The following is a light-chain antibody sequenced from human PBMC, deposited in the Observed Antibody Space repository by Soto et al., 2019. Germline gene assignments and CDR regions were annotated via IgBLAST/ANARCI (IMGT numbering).Light chain of an antibody. CDR2: DVS. CDR3: SSYAGSYTLV. J-gene: IGLJ3*02. CDR1: SSDVGGYKY. Sequence: QSALTQPRSVSGSPGQSVTISCTGTSSDVGGYKYVSWYQQHPGKAPTLMIYDVSKRPSGVPDRFSGSKSGNTASLTISGLQAEDEADYYCSSYAGSYTLVFGEGTKLTVL. V-gene: IGLV2-11*01.